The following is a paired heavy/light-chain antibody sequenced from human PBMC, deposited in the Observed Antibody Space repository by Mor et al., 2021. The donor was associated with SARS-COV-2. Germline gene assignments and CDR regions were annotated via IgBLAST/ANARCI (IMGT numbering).Heavy chain of an antibody. Sequence: QMQLVQSRPEVKKPGTSVRVSCKASGFSFSDSAIQWVRQARGQRLEWIGWIVVGSGNTDYSQKFQKRVSITRDKSTGTAYMELSSLTSEDTAVYYCAADQLQVFLWGQGSLVTVSS. CDR1: GFSFSDSA. J-gene: IGHJ4*02. V-gene: IGHV1-58*02. CDR2: IVVGSGNT. CDR3: AADQLQVFL.
Light chain of an antibody. CDR2: INNDGTH. V-gene: IGLV4-69*01. CDR3: QTWGTGIRV. CDR1: SGHSNYA. J-gene: IGLJ3*02. Sequence: QLVLTQSPSASASLGASVRLTCTLSSGHSNYAIAWHQQQPERGPRYLMKINNDGTHTKGDGIPDRFSGSTSGAERYLTISRLQSEDEADYYCQTWGTGIRVFGGGTKLTVL.